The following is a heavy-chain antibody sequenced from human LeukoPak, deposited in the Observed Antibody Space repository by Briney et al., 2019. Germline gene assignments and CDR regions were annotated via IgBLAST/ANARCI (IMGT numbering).Heavy chain of an antibody. J-gene: IGHJ3*01. CDR3: ARDHNAFDF. CDR1: GGSIGSYY. V-gene: IGHV4-59*01. CDR2: IYYSGST. Sequence: SETLSLTCTVSGGSIGSYYWSWIRQPPGKGLEWIGYIYYSGSTNYNPSLKSRVTISVDASKNQFSLKLSSVTAADTAVYYCARDHNAFDFWGQGTMVTVSS.